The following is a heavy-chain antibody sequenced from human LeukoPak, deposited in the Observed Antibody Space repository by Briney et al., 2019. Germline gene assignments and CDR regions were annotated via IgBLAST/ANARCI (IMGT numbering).Heavy chain of an antibody. CDR1: GGAISNDNLY. Sequence: SETLSLTCTVSGGAISNDNLYWGWIRQSPGKGLEWIGSINYSGITYYNPSLKSRVTISLDTSKTQFSLKLRSVTAADTAVYYCARLSDYWSQGTLVTVSS. V-gene: IGHV4-39*01. CDR2: INYSGIT. CDR3: ARLSDY. J-gene: IGHJ4*02.